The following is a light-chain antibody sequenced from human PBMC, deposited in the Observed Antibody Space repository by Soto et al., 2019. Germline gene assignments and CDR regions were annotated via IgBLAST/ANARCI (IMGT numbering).Light chain of an antibody. Sequence: QSALTQPPSVSGSPGQSVTISCTGTRREVGDYDYVSWYLQHPGTAPKLLISDVSRRHSGVPDRFSGSKSGNTASLTISGLQVDDEGDYYCCSYAGTSTYVFGTGTKLTVL. CDR2: DVS. J-gene: IGLJ1*01. V-gene: IGLV2-11*01. CDR3: CSYAGTSTYV. CDR1: RREVGDYDY.